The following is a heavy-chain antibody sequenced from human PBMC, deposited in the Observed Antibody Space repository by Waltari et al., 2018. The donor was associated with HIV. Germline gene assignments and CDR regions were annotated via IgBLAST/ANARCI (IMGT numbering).Heavy chain of an antibody. CDR2: ISYDGSNK. J-gene: IGHJ4*02. CDR1: GFTFSTYG. D-gene: IGHD1-1*01. V-gene: IGHV3-30*18. CDR3: AKDKGGVTYIFDY. Sequence: QVQLVESGGGVVQPGRSLRLSCAASGFTFSTYGLHWVPLSPGKGLEWVAVISYDGSNKYYVDSVKGRFTISRDNSKNTLYLQMNSLRAEDTAVYYCAKDKGGVTYIFDYWGQGTLVTVSS.